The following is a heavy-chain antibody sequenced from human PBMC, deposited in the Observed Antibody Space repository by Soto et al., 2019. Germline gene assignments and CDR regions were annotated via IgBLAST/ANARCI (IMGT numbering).Heavy chain of an antibody. V-gene: IGHV3-23*01. CDR3: AKCASYWNQFDY. J-gene: IGHJ4*02. Sequence: PGGSLRLSCAASGFTFSSYSMGWVRQAPGKGLEWVSAISGSSATTLYADPVKGRFTISRDDSKNTLYLQMNSLRAEDTAIYFCAKCASYWNQFDYWGQGTLVTVSS. CDR1: GFTFSSYS. D-gene: IGHD1-1*01. CDR2: ISGSSATT.